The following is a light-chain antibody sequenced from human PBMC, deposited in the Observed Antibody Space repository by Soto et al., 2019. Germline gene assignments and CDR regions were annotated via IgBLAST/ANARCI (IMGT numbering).Light chain of an antibody. J-gene: IGKJ4*01. CDR2: DVS. Sequence: DIQMTQSPSSLSASVGDRVTITCQASQDSSNYLNRYQPKPEKAPKLLIYDVSNLETGVTSRFSGSGSGTDFAFTISSLQPEDIATYYCEQYDNLPLTFGGGTKVDIK. CDR3: EQYDNLPLT. CDR1: QDSSNY. V-gene: IGKV1-33*01.